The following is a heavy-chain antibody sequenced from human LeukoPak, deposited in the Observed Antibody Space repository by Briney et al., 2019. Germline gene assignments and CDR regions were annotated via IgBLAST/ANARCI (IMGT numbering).Heavy chain of an antibody. CDR2: IKQDGSEK. CDR1: GFTFSSYW. D-gene: IGHD4-23*01. V-gene: IGHV3-7*01. Sequence: GGSLRLSCAASGFTFSSYWMSWVRQAPGKGLEWVANIKQDGSEKYYVDSVKGRFTISRDNAKNSLYLQMNSLRAEDTAVYYCARDDAGNTNFNQGPAVYYYCYYMDVWGKGTTVTVSS. J-gene: IGHJ6*03. CDR3: ARDDAGNTNFNQGPAVYYYCYYMDV.